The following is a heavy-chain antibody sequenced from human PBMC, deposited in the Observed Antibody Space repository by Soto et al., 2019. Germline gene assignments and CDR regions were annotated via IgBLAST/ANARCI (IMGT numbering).Heavy chain of an antibody. CDR3: ARTAAAGKYYYGMDV. CDR2: IYPGDSDT. V-gene: IGHV5-51*01. J-gene: IGHJ6*02. D-gene: IGHD6-13*01. CDR1: GYSFTSYW. Sequence: LGESLKISCKGSGYSFTSYWIGWVRQMPGKGLECMGIIYPGDSDTRYSPSFQGQVTISADKSISTAYLQWSSLKASDTAMYYCARTAAAGKYYYGMDVWAQGTTVTVSS.